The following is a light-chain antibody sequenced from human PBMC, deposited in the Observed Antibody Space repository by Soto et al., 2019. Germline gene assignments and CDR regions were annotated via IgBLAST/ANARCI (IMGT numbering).Light chain of an antibody. Sequence: QSVLTQPPSASGTPGQRVTISCSGSGSNIGNNVVNWYQHLPRTAPRLLIYDNNQRPSGVPDRFSGSRSGTSASLAISGLQSEDEADYYCASWDDTLDGPVFGGGTQLTVL. CDR2: DNN. CDR3: ASWDDTLDGPV. CDR1: GSNIGNNV. V-gene: IGLV1-44*01. J-gene: IGLJ2*01.